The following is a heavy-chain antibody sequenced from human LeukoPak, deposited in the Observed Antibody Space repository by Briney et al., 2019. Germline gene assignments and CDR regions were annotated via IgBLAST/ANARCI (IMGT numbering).Heavy chain of an antibody. CDR1: GFTFSDYN. CDR2: ITNGGSTI. CDR3: ARSIGLTGGGVDV. D-gene: IGHD3-9*01. V-gene: IGHV3-11*01. J-gene: IGHJ6*02. Sequence: PGGSLRLSCAASGFTFSDYNMNWVRQAPGKGLEWVSYITNGGSTIHHADSVKGRFTNSRDNAKKTLYLQMNSLRAEETAVYYCARSIGLTGGGVDVWGQGTTVTVSS.